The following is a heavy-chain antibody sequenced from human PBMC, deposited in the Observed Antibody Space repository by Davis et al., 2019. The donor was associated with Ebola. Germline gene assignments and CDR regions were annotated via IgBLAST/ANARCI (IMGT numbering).Heavy chain of an antibody. CDR2: IWYDGSNK. Sequence: SCKASGYTFTSYGMHWVRQAPGKGLEWVAVIWYDGSNKYYADSVKGRFTISRDNSKNTLYLQMNSLRAEDTAVYYCARDEISDFGSYYGMDVWGQGTTVTVSS. CDR1: GYTFTSYG. J-gene: IGHJ6*02. V-gene: IGHV3-33*01. CDR3: ARDEISDFGSYYGMDV. D-gene: IGHD3-3*01.